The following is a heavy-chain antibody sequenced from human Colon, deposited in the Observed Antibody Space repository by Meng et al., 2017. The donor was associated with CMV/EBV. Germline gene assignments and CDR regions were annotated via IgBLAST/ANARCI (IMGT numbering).Heavy chain of an antibody. J-gene: IGHJ4*02. CDR3: AHITTVQSSIAARPKKGYCDY. D-gene: IGHD6-6*01. CDR1: SGVG. Sequence: SGVGVGWSREPQGKALEWLALLYWDDDKRYSPSLKSRLTITKDTSKHQVVLTMTNIDPVDTATYYCAHITTVQSSIAARPKKGYCDYWGQGTLVTVSS. CDR2: LYWDDDK. V-gene: IGHV2-5*02.